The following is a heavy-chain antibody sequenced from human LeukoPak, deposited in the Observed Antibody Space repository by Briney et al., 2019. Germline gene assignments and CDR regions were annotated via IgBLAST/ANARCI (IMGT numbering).Heavy chain of an antibody. J-gene: IGHJ4*02. CDR3: ARGNTLTGYSRY. V-gene: IGHV3-64*01. CDR1: GFTFSSYA. D-gene: IGHD3-9*01. CDR2: ISSNGGST. Sequence: GGSLRLSCAASGFTFSSYAMHWVRQPPGKGLEYVSGISSNGGSTYYANSVKGRFTISRDNSKNTVYLQMGSLRAEDMAAYYCARGNTLTGYSRYWGQGTLVTVSS.